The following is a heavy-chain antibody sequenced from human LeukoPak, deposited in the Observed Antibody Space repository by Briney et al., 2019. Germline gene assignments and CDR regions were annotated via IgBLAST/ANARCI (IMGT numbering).Heavy chain of an antibody. CDR1: GFTFSSYA. D-gene: IGHD5-18*01. V-gene: IGHV3-23*01. Sequence: GGSLRLSCAASGFTFSSYAMSWVRQAPGQGLEWVSAISGSGGSTYYADSVKGRFTISRDNSKNTLYLQMNSLRAEDTAVYYCAKGGGREWDTAMVTGYYYYYMDVWGKGTTVTVSS. J-gene: IGHJ6*03. CDR3: AKGGGREWDTAMVTGYYYYYMDV. CDR2: ISGSGGST.